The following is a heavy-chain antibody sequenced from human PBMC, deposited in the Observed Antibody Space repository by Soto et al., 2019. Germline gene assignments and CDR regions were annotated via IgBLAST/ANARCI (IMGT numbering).Heavy chain of an antibody. J-gene: IGHJ4*02. Sequence: SATLSLTCAVTRGPITVRAYYWTWIRQHPGKGQEWIGYIYYSGSTNYNKTIKSQNTLTVDNSNKKIYMDMSTETAADTAVYYCVRGHSYYFSFDYWGQGT. D-gene: IGHD3-22*01. V-gene: IGHV4-31*11. CDR3: VRGHSYYFSFDY. CDR2: IYYSGST. CDR1: RGPITVRAYY.